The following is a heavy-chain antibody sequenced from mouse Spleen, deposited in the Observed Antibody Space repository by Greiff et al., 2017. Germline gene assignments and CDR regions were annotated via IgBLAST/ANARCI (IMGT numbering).Heavy chain of an antibody. CDR1: GFTFSSYG. D-gene: IGHD1-1*01. CDR3: ARKGYGSSWDY. CDR2: ISSGGSYT. J-gene: IGHJ2*01. Sequence: EVKVVESGGDLVKPGGSLKLSCAASGFTFSSYGMSWVRQTPDKRLEWVATISSGGSYTYYPDSVKGRFTISRDNAKNTLYLQMSSLKSEDTAMYYCARKGYGSSWDYWGQGTTLTVSS. V-gene: IGHV5-6*01.